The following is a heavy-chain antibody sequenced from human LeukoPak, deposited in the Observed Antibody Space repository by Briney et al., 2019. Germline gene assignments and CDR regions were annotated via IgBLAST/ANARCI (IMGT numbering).Heavy chain of an antibody. CDR2: ISGSGGST. D-gene: IGHD3-22*01. CDR1: GFTFRNYA. Sequence: GGSLRLSCAASGFTFRNYAMSWVRQAPGKGLEWVSAISGSGGSTYYADSVKGRFTISRGNSKNTLYLQMNSLRAEDTAVYYCALTSNYYDSSGYDYWGQGTLVTVSS. V-gene: IGHV3-23*01. CDR3: ALTSNYYDSSGYDY. J-gene: IGHJ4*02.